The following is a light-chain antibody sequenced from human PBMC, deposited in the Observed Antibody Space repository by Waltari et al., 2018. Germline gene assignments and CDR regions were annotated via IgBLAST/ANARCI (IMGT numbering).Light chain of an antibody. Sequence: QTVVTQEPSLSVSPGGTVTLPLSFSPGPISSPSFVSWYRQTPGQAPRTLIYKINSRSAGVPDRFSGSFLGNKAALTITGAQADDESDYYCLMYMGSGIWVFGGGTKVTVL. V-gene: IGLV8-61*01. CDR1: PGPISSPSF. CDR2: KIN. J-gene: IGLJ2*01. CDR3: LMYMGSGIWV.